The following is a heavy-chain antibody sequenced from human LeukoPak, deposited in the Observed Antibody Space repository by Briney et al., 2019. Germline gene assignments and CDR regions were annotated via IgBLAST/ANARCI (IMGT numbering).Heavy chain of an antibody. CDR1: GFTFSTYN. Sequence: GGSLRLSCEASGFTFSTYNMNWVRQAPGKRLEWVSSITSSSSYAFYADSVKGRFTISRDNAKSSLYLQMNSLRAEDTAVYFCGRRGEYRRWSWNYWGQGTLVTVSS. V-gene: IGHV3-21*01. CDR3: GRRGEYRRWSWNY. D-gene: IGHD6-13*01. CDR2: ITSSSSYA. J-gene: IGHJ4*02.